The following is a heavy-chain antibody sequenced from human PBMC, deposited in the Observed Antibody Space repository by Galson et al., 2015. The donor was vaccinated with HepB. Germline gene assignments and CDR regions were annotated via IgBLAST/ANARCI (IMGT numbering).Heavy chain of an antibody. J-gene: IGHJ5*02. CDR2: ISSNGGST. D-gene: IGHD3-16*01. V-gene: IGHV3-64D*06. CDR3: VKGPGSAPLRNWFDP. Sequence: SLRLSCAASGFTFRSYAMHWVRQAPGKGLEYVSAISSNGGSTYYADSVKGRFTISRDNSKNTLYLQMSSLRAEDTALYYCVKGPGSAPLRNWFDPWGRGTLVTVSS. CDR1: GFTFRSYA.